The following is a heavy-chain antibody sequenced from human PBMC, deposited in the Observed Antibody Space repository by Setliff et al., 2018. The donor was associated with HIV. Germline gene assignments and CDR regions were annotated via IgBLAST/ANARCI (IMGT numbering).Heavy chain of an antibody. Sequence: GESLKISCKGSGYSFPTYWIAWVRQMPGKGLDWMGVIYPDESDSRYSPSFRGQVTISADKSIDTAYLQWSSLKSSDTAIYYCARQPMVQGIETNFDYWGQGTQVTVSS. V-gene: IGHV5-51*01. CDR3: ARQPMVQGIETNFDY. D-gene: IGHD3-10*01. J-gene: IGHJ4*02. CDR2: IYPDESDS. CDR1: GYSFPTYW.